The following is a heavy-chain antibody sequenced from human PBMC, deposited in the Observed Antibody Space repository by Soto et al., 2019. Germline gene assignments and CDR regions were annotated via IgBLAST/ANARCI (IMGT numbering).Heavy chain of an antibody. D-gene: IGHD3-3*01. CDR2: IVVGSGNT. Sequence: SVKVSCKASGFTFTSSAMQWVRQARGQRLEWIGWIVVGSGNTNYAQKFQERVTITRDMSTSTAYMELSSLRSEDTAVHYCAADEYYDFWSGYSYMDVWGKGTTVTVSS. V-gene: IGHV1-58*02. CDR1: GFTFTSSA. J-gene: IGHJ6*03. CDR3: AADEYYDFWSGYSYMDV.